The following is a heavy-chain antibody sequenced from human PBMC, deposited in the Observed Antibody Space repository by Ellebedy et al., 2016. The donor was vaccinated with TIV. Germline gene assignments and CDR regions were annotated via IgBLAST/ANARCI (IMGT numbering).Heavy chain of an antibody. CDR3: TTRAGPSSDN. CDR1: GFTFSNAW. V-gene: IGHV3-15*01. J-gene: IGHJ4*02. CDR2: IKGKTDGGTT. Sequence: GESLKISXAASGFTFSNAWMSWVRQAPGKGLEWVGRIKGKTDGGTTDYAAPVKGRFTISRDDSRNTLYLQMNSLKTEDTAVYYCTTRAGPSSDNWGQGTLVTVSS.